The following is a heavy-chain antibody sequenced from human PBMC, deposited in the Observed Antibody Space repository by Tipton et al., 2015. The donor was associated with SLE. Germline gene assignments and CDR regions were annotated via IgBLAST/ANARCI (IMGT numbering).Heavy chain of an antibody. V-gene: IGHV4-39*07. CDR2: IYYSGST. D-gene: IGHD5-12*01. J-gene: IGHJ4*02. CDR1: GGSINSSSYY. Sequence: TLSLTCTVSGGSINSSSYYWGWIRQPPGKGLEWIGSIYYSGSTYYNPSLKSRVTISVDTSKNQFSVKLSSVTAADTAVYYCARGGEWLRADFDSWGQGTLVTVSS. CDR3: ARGGEWLRADFDS.